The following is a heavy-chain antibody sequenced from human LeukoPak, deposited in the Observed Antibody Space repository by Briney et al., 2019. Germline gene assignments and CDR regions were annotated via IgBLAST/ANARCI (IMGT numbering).Heavy chain of an antibody. J-gene: IGHJ4*02. D-gene: IGHD3-22*01. CDR2: MNPNSGNT. CDR1: GYTFTSYD. CDR3: ARVGSYYYDSSGPPPDY. V-gene: IGHV1-8*01. Sequence: GASVKVSCKASGYTFTSYDINWVRQATGQGLEWMGWMNPNSGNTGYAQKFQGRVTMTRNTSISTAYMELSSLGSEDTAVYYCARVGSYYYDSSGPPPDYWGQGTLVTVSS.